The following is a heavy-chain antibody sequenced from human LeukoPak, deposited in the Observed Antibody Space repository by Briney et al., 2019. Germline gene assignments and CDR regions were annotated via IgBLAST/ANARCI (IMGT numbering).Heavy chain of an antibody. CDR2: IYYSGST. CDR1: GGSISSSSYY. D-gene: IGHD6-13*01. V-gene: IGHV4-39*07. J-gene: IGHJ4*02. Sequence: PSETLSLTCTVSGGSISSSSYYWGWIRQPPGKGLEWIGSIYYSGSTYYNPSLKSRVTISVDTSKNQFSLKLSSVTAADTAVYYCARDWVLGGDSSSWYPRALFDYWGQGTLVTVSS. CDR3: ARDWVLGGDSSSWYPRALFDY.